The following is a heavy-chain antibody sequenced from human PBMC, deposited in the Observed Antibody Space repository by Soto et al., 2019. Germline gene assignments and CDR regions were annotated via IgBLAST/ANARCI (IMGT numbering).Heavy chain of an antibody. Sequence: PGGSLRLSCAASGFTFSSYLMSWVRQAPGKGLEWGANIKQDGSEKYYVDFVKGRFTISRENARNSLYLQMNSLRAEDTAVYYCARGIVVVEGATPYFHHWGQGTLVTVSS. D-gene: IGHD2-15*01. V-gene: IGHV3-7*03. J-gene: IGHJ1*01. CDR1: GFTFSSYL. CDR2: IKQDGSEK. CDR3: ARGIVVVEGATPYFHH.